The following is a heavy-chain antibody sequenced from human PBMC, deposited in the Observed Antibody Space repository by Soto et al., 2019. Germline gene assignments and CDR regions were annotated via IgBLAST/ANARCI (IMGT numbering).Heavy chain of an antibody. CDR3: ARQTGGSPWNWFDP. V-gene: IGHV4-39*01. CDR2: IYYSGST. Sequence: SETLSLTCTVSGGPISSSSYYWGWIRQPPGKGLEWIGSIYYSGSTYYNPSLKSRVTISVDTSKNQFSLKLSSVTAADTAVYYCARQTGGSPWNWFDPWGQGTLVTVSS. CDR1: GGPISSSSYY. D-gene: IGHD2-15*01. J-gene: IGHJ5*02.